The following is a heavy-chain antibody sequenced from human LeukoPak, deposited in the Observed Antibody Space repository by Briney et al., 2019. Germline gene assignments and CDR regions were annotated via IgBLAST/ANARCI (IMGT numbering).Heavy chain of an antibody. V-gene: IGHV4-61*02. Sequence: SETLSLTCTVSGGSISSGSYYWSWIRQPAGKGLEWIGRIYTSGSTNYNPSLKSRVTISVDTSKNQFSLKLSSVTAADTAVYYCAKSGCSGGSCYSGTYFDLWGRGTLVTVSS. J-gene: IGHJ2*01. D-gene: IGHD2-15*01. CDR3: AKSGCSGGSCYSGTYFDL. CDR2: IYTSGST. CDR1: GGSISSGSYY.